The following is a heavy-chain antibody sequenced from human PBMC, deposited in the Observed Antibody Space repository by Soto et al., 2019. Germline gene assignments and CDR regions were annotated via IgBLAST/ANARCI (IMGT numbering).Heavy chain of an antibody. V-gene: IGHV3-43*01. Sequence: GGSLRLSCAASGFSFDDYTMHWARQAPGKGLEWVSLINWDSGTTDYADSVKGRFTISRDNSKNSVYLQLNNLRIEDTAMYYCARLWTTMDGMDVWGQGTTVTVSS. CDR1: GFSFDDYT. D-gene: IGHD3-10*01. CDR3: ARLWTTMDGMDV. J-gene: IGHJ6*02. CDR2: INWDSGTT.